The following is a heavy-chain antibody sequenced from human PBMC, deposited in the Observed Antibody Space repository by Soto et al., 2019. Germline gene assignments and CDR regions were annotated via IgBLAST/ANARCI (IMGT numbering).Heavy chain of an antibody. CDR2: ISYDGSKK. CDR3: AKEWGSGWSWAYNWFDP. V-gene: IGHV3-30*18. D-gene: IGHD6-19*01. J-gene: IGHJ5*02. Sequence: QVQLVESGGGVVQPGRSQRLSCAASGFTFSSYGMHWVRQAPGKGLEWVAVISYDGSKKYYADSVKGRFTISRDNSKKTLYLQMNSLKTEDTAVYHCAKEWGSGWSWAYNWFDPWGQGTLVTVSS. CDR1: GFTFSSYG.